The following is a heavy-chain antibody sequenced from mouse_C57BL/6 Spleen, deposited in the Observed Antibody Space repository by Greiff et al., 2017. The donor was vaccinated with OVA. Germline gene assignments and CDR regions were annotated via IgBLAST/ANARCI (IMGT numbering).Heavy chain of an antibody. CDR2: IYPGSGST. CDR3: ASEGYSNYVYYIDY. D-gene: IGHD2-5*01. J-gene: IGHJ2*01. Sequence: VQLQQPGAELVKPGASVKMSCKASGYTFTSYWITWVKQRPGQGLEWIGDIYPGSGSTNYNEKFKSKATLTVDTSSRTAYMQLSSLTSEDSAVYYCASEGYSNYVYYIDYWGQGTTLTVSS. CDR1: GYTFTSYW. V-gene: IGHV1-55*01.